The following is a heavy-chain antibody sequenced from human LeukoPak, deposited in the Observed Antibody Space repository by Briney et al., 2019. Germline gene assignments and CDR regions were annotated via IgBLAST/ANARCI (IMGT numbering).Heavy chain of an antibody. CDR3: TRDISYYDSSGYYFDY. V-gene: IGHV3-49*03. CDR2: IRSKAYGGTT. Sequence: QSGGSLRLSCAASGFTFSSYWMTWIRQAPGKGLEWVGFIRSKAYGGTTEYAASVKGRFTISRDDSKSIAYLQMNSLKTEDTAVYYCTRDISYYDSSGYYFDYWGQGTLVTVSS. CDR1: GFTFSSYW. J-gene: IGHJ4*02. D-gene: IGHD3-22*01.